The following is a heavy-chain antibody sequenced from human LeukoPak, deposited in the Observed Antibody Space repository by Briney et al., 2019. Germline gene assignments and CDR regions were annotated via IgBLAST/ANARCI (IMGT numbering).Heavy chain of an antibody. Sequence: GGSLRPSCAASGFTFRSNWMSWVRQAPGKGLEWVANIKQDGSETNYVESVKGRFTISRDNAKNSLYLQMNSLRAEDTAVYYCARDRYERTRLSYYYYGMDVWGQGTTVTVSS. J-gene: IGHJ6*02. CDR3: ARDRYERTRLSYYYYGMDV. V-gene: IGHV3-7*01. CDR1: GFTFRSNW. D-gene: IGHD3-3*01. CDR2: IKQDGSET.